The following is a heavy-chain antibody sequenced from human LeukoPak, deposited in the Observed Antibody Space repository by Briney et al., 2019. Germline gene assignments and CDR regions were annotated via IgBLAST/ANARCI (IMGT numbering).Heavy chain of an antibody. CDR2: IYPGDSDT. CDR3: ARRIAVAGTFDY. Sequence: GESLKISCKGAGYSFTSYWTGWVRPMPGKGLEWMGIIYPGDSDTRYSPSFQGQVTISADKSISTAYLQWSSLKASDTAMYYCARRIAVAGTFDYWGQGTLVTVSS. CDR1: GYSFTSYW. D-gene: IGHD6-19*01. V-gene: IGHV5-51*01. J-gene: IGHJ4*02.